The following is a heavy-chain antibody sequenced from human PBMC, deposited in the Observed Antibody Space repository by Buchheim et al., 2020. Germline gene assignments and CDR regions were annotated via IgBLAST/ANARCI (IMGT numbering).Heavy chain of an antibody. CDR2: ISSSSSYI. CDR1: GFTFSSYS. J-gene: IGHJ6*02. V-gene: IGHV3-21*01. CDR3: ARDDLGIYGSGPNGMDV. D-gene: IGHD3-10*01. Sequence: EVQLVESGGGLVKPGGSLRLSCAASGFTFSSYSMNWVRQAPGKGLEWVSSISSSSSYIYYADSVKGRFTISRDNAKNSLYLQMNSLRAEDTAVYYCARDDLGIYGSGPNGMDVWGQGTT.